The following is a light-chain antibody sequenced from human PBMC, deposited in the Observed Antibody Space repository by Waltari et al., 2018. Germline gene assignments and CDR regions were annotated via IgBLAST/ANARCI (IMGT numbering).Light chain of an antibody. CDR3: SSYISSSTLEV. Sequence: QSALTQPASVSGSPGQSITISCTGTSSDVGASNYVSWYQKHPGKAPKLMIFDVSNRPSGVSNRFSGSKSGNTASLTISGLQAEDEADYYCSSYISSSTLEVFGGGTSLTVL. CDR2: DVS. V-gene: IGLV2-14*03. CDR1: SSDVGASNY. J-gene: IGLJ2*01.